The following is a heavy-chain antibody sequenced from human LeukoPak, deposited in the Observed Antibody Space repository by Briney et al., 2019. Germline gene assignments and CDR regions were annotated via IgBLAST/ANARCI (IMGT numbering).Heavy chain of an antibody. V-gene: IGHV3-30*04. Sequence: GGSLRLSCAASGFTFSSYAMHWVRQAPGKGLEWVAVISYDGSNKYYADSVKGRFTISRDNSKNTLYLQMNSLRAEDTAVYYCARDHSAWREGPPGGEFDYWSQGTLVTVSS. D-gene: IGHD6-19*01. CDR1: GFTFSSYA. J-gene: IGHJ4*02. CDR2: ISYDGSNK. CDR3: ARDHSAWREGPPGGEFDY.